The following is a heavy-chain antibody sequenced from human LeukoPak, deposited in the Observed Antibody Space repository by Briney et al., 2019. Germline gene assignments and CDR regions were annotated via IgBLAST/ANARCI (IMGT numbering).Heavy chain of an antibody. V-gene: IGHV3-23*01. CDR2: ISGSGGST. J-gene: IGHJ5*02. CDR1: GFTFSSYA. CDR3: AKTPPPGRYSSGWDNVRP. Sequence: PGGSLRLSCAASGFTFSSYAMSWVRQAPGKGLEWVSAISGSGGSTYYADSVKGRFTISRDNSKNTLYLQMNSLRAEDTAVYYCAKTPPPGRYSSGWDNVRPWGQGTLVTVSS. D-gene: IGHD6-19*01.